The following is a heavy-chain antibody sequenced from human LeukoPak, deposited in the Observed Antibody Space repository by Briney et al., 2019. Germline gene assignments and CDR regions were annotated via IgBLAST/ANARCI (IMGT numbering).Heavy chain of an antibody. J-gene: IGHJ4*02. Sequence: PGGSLRLSCAASGFTLGSYSMNWVRQAPGKGPEWVSYTGTSNDITYYSDSVKGRFTTSRDNAKNSLYLQMNSLRAADTAVYYCVRDSIAASGSFAFWGQGTLVTVSS. V-gene: IGHV3-48*01. CDR1: GFTLGSYS. CDR2: TGTSNDIT. CDR3: VRDSIAASGSFAF. D-gene: IGHD6-13*01.